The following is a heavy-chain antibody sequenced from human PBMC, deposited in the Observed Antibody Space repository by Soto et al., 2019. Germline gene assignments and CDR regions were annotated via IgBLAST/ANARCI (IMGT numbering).Heavy chain of an antibody. V-gene: IGHV4-59*01. D-gene: IGHD2-15*01. J-gene: IGHJ6*02. Sequence: SETLSLTCTVSGGSISSYYWNWIRQPPGKGLEWIGYIYYSGSTNYNPSLKSRVTISVDTSKNQFSLKLSSVTAADTAVYYCARDIGCSGGSCYYYGMDVWGQGTTVTVSS. CDR1: GGSISSYY. CDR3: ARDIGCSGGSCYYYGMDV. CDR2: IYYSGST.